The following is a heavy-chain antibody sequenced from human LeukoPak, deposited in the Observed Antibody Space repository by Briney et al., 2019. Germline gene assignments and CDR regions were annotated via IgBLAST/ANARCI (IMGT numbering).Heavy chain of an antibody. J-gene: IGHJ4*02. CDR2: IFQSGST. CDR3: ARVAGGYSYRLDY. D-gene: IGHD5-18*01. Sequence: SETLSLTCTVSGYPISGGYYWGWIRQPPEKGLEWIGSIFQSGSTYYNPSLRSRVTISVDTSKNRFSLKLSSVTAADTAVYYCARVAGGYSYRLDYWGQGTLVTVSS. CDR1: GYPISGGYY. V-gene: IGHV4-38-2*02.